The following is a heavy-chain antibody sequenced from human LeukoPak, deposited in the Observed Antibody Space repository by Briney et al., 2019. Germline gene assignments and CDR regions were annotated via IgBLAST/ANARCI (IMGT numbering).Heavy chain of an antibody. V-gene: IGHV3-48*01. CDR2: ISGSSGTI. D-gene: IGHD1-26*01. CDR3: ARAYRQGSYSFDY. CDR1: GFTFSSYS. Sequence: PGRSLRLSCAASGFTFSSYSMNWVRQAPGKGLEWVSYISGSSGTIYFADSVKGRFTISRDNAKNSLYLQMNSLRAEDTAVYYCARAYRQGSYSFDYWGQGTLVTVSS. J-gene: IGHJ4*02.